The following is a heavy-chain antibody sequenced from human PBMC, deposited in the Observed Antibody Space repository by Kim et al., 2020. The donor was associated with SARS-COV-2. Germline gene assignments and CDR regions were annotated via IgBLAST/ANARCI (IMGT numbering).Heavy chain of an antibody. V-gene: IGHV4-34*01. CDR1: GGSFSGYY. D-gene: IGHD6-19*01. Sequence: SETLSLTCAVYGGSFSGYYWSWIRQPPGKGLEWIGEINHSGSTNYNPSLKSRVTISVDTSKNQFSLKLSSVTAADTAVYYCARGHSSGWYWDWFDPWGQG. CDR2: INHSGST. J-gene: IGHJ5*02. CDR3: ARGHSSGWYWDWFDP.